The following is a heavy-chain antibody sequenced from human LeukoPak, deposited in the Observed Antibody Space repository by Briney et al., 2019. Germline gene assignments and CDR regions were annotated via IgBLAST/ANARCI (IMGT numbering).Heavy chain of an antibody. CDR3: ARNAGKKENWYFDL. D-gene: IGHD1-26*01. J-gene: IGHJ2*01. CDR2: ISAYNGNT. CDR1: GYTFTSYG. Sequence: ASVKVSCKASGYTFTSYGISWVRQAPGQGLEWMGWISAYNGNTNYAQKLQGRVTMTTDTSTSTAYRELSSLRSEDTAVYYCARNAGKKENWYFDLWGRGTLVTVSS. V-gene: IGHV1-18*01.